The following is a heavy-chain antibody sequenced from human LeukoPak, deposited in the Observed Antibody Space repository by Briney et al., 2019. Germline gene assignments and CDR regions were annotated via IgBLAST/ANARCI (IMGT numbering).Heavy chain of an antibody. Sequence: PSGGSLRLSCAASGFTFSSYAMHWVRQAPGKGLEWVAVISYDGSNKYYADSVKGRFTISRDNSKNTLYLQMNSLRAEDTAVYYCARDDAPHSYLYLWFGESPLYGMDVWGQGTTVTVSS. J-gene: IGHJ6*02. CDR2: ISYDGSNK. CDR3: ARDDAPHSYLYLWFGESPLYGMDV. D-gene: IGHD3-10*01. V-gene: IGHV3-30*04. CDR1: GFTFSSYA.